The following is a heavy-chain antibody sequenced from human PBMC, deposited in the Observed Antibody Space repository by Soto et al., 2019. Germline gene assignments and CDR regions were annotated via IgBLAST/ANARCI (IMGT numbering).Heavy chain of an antibody. V-gene: IGHV1-8*01. Sequence: ASVKVSCKASGYTFTNSDINWVRQAPGQGLEWMGWMNPDSGHAAYAQKFQGRVTLTTSTSTSTVYMEMRSLGSEDTAVYYCARRPHCSGGSCYYGLDNWGQGTLVTVYS. CDR3: ARRPHCSGGSCYYGLDN. CDR2: MNPDSGHA. CDR1: GYTFTNSD. J-gene: IGHJ4*02. D-gene: IGHD2-15*01.